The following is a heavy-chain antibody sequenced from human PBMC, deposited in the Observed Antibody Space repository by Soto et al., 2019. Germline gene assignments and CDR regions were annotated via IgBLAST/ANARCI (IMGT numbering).Heavy chain of an antibody. CDR2: IIPVVDAS. CDR1: GGTFSTYT. CDR3: ARDGQYCSGGDCCDY. D-gene: IGHD2-15*01. J-gene: IGHJ4*02. Sequence: SVKVSCKASGGTFSTYTINWVRQAPGQGLEWMGRIIPVVDASNYAPKFQDRVTITADKSTTTVYMELSSLRFEDTAVYYCARDGQYCSGGDCCDYCGQGTLVTVSS. V-gene: IGHV1-69*08.